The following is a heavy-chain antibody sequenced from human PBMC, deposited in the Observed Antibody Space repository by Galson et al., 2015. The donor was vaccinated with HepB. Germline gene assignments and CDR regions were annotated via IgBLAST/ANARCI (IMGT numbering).Heavy chain of an antibody. CDR2: IIPIFGTA. J-gene: IGHJ5*02. Sequence: SVKVSCKASGGTFSSYAISWVRQAPGQGLEWMGGIIPIFGTANYAQKFQGRVTITADESTSTAYMELSSLRSEDTAVYYCAIIYCSSTSCWGGWFDPWGQGTLVTVSS. D-gene: IGHD2-2*01. CDR3: AIIYCSSTSCWGGWFDP. V-gene: IGHV1-69*13. CDR1: GGTFSSYA.